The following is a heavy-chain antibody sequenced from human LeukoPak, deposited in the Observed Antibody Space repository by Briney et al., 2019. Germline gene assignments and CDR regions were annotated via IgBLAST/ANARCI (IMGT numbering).Heavy chain of an antibody. J-gene: IGHJ5*02. CDR1: GGSFSGYY. D-gene: IGHD3-3*01. Sequence: PSETLSLTCAVYGGSFSGYYWSWIRQPPGKGLEWIGEINHSGSTNYNPSLKSRVTISVDTSKNQFSLKLSSVTAADTAVYHCARDAAPYYDFWSGLLPASWFDPWGQGTLVTVSS. CDR3: ARDAAPYYDFWSGLLPASWFDP. CDR2: INHSGST. V-gene: IGHV4-34*01.